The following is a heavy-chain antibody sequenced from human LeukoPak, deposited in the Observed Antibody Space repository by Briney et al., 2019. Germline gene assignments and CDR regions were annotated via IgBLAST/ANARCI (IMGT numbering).Heavy chain of an antibody. D-gene: IGHD5-24*01. CDR3: ARNRGWQQFDY. V-gene: IGHV3-7*01. CDR1: GFTFRNYW. CDR2: INQDGSRD. J-gene: IGHJ4*02. Sequence: GGSLRLSCVASGFTFRNYWMSWVCQAPGKGLEWVANINQDGSRDTYLESVMGRFTISRDNAKNSLYLQMSHLRVEDTAVYYCARNRGWQQFDYWGQGTLVIVSS.